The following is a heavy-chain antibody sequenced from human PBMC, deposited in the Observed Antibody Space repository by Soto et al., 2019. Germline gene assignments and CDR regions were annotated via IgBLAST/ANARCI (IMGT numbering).Heavy chain of an antibody. Sequence: QVQLQQWGAGLLKPSETLSLTCAVYGGSFSDYYWSWLRQPPGKGPEWIWEINHSGNTKYNPSLESRVTISVDTSKNQFSLKLNSVSASDTAVYYCARTGGMDVWSQGAPVTVSS. J-gene: IGHJ6*02. CDR2: INHSGNT. V-gene: IGHV4-34*01. CDR1: GGSFSDYY. CDR3: ARTGGMDV.